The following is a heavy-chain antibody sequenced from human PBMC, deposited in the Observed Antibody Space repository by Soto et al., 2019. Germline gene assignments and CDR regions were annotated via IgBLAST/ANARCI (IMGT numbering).Heavy chain of an antibody. CDR2: ICGSGGST. CDR3: AKCGYSAATRSYIDS. D-gene: IGHD2-2*03. CDR1: GFTLRRNA. Sequence: GGARRHPFAGSGFTLRRNALNLVRPPPGNGLDWVSFICGSGGSTYYADSVKGRFTISRDNSKNTVNLQMNSLRAEDTAVYYCAKCGYSAATRSYIDSRGQAPLITVSS. V-gene: IGHV3-23*01. J-gene: IGHJ4*02.